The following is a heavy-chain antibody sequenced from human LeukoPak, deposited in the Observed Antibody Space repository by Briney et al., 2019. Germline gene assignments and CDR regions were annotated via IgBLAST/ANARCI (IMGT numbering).Heavy chain of an antibody. V-gene: IGHV4-34*01. J-gene: IGHJ5*02. D-gene: IGHD3-10*01. Sequence: PSETLSLTCAVYGGSFSGYYWSWIRQPPGKGLEWIGEINHSGSTYYNPSLKSRVTISVDTSKNQFSLKLSSVTAADTAVYYCASGKEVTMVRGALNWFDPWGQGTLVTVSS. CDR3: ASGKEVTMVRGALNWFDP. CDR2: INHSGST. CDR1: GGSFSGYY.